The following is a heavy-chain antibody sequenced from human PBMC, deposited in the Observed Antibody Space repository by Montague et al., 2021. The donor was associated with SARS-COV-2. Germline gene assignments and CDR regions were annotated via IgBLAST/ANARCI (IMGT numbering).Heavy chain of an antibody. V-gene: IGHV4-34*01. Sequence: SETLSLTCSRQCRGFQAQIGSGHGRTPVTSLDCMGSFARSENTNYSPSLKSHVTISLDASKNQCSLKVNSVTAADTALYYCARGVGQRGVLRTSAWSKYPFDSWGPGTVVTVSS. CDR1: CRGFQAQI. J-gene: IGHJ4*02. D-gene: IGHD6-19*01. CDR3: ARGVGQRGVLRTSAWSKYPFDS. CDR2: FARSENT.